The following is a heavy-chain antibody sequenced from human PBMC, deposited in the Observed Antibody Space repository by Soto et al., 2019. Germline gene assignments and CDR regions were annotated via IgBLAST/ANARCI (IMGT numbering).Heavy chain of an antibody. D-gene: IGHD3-16*01. CDR3: AKGREVLGPLCSSTDMCT. J-gene: IGHJ6*04. CDR1: GFTFSSYG. Sequence: GGSLRLSCAASGFTFSSYGMHWVRQAPGKGLEWVAVISYDGSNKYYADSVKGRFTISRDNSKNTLYLQMNSLRAEDTAVYYYAKGREVLGPLCSSTDMCTWGKEGTLPLSS. V-gene: IGHV3-30*18. CDR2: ISYDGSNK.